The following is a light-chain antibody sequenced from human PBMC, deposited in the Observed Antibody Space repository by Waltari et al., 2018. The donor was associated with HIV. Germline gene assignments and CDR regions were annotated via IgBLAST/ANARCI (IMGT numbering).Light chain of an antibody. CDR3: QQYNDWLSWT. V-gene: IGKV3-15*01. J-gene: IGKJ1*01. CDR1: QIISSN. Sequence: EIVMTKSPATLSVSPGQRATVSCWASQIISSNLAWYQQRPGQAPRLLVYDASTRVAGIPARFSASGFATEFTLTISSLQSEDFAVYYCQQYNDWLSWTFGQGTKVEMK. CDR2: DAS.